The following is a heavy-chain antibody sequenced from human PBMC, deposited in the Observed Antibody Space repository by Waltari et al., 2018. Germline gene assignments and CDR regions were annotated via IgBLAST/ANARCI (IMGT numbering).Heavy chain of an antibody. CDR2: IYHSGST. Sequence: QVQLQESGPGLVKPSETLSLTCAVSGYSISSGYYWGWIRQPPGKGLEWIGSIYHSGSTYYNPSLKSRVTISVDTSKNQFSLKLSSVTAADTAVYYCAAFATTTDFDYWGQGTLVTVSS. J-gene: IGHJ4*02. CDR1: GYSISSGYY. V-gene: IGHV4-38-2*01. D-gene: IGHD5-12*01. CDR3: AAFATTTDFDY.